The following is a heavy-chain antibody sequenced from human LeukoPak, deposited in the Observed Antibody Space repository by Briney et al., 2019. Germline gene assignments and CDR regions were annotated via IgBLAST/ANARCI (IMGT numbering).Heavy chain of an antibody. D-gene: IGHD1-26*01. Sequence: PSETLSLTCTVSGGSISSYYWSWIRQPPGKGLEWIGYISSTGSTYYNLSLKSRLSISSDTSKNQFSLNLSSVTAADTAVFYCARLGLTQDAFDIWGQGTVVTVSS. J-gene: IGHJ3*02. CDR1: GGSISSYY. CDR2: ISSTGST. V-gene: IGHV4-59*12. CDR3: ARLGLTQDAFDI.